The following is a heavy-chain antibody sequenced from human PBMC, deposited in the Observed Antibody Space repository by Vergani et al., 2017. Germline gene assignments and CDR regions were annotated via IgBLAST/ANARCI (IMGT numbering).Heavy chain of an antibody. Sequence: QVHLQQWGAGLLKPSENLSLTCAVYGGSFSGYYWSWIRQPPGKGLEWIGEVNHSGSTNYNPSLKSRVTISVDTSKNHFSLKLSSVTAADTAVYYCARGRVTISYPYYMDVWGKGTTVTVSS. J-gene: IGHJ6*03. CDR3: ARGRVTISYPYYMDV. D-gene: IGHD3-3*01. CDR1: GGSFSGYY. V-gene: IGHV4-34*01. CDR2: VNHSGST.